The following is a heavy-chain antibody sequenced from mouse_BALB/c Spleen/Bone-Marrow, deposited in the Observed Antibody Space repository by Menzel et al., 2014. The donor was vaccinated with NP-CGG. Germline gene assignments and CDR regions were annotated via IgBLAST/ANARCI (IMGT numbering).Heavy chain of an antibody. V-gene: IGHV1S34*01. CDR1: GYSFTGYY. D-gene: IGHD2-4*01. CDR3: VRGDYGDWYFDV. CDR2: ISCYNGAT. J-gene: IGHJ1*01. Sequence: LVKTGASVKISCKASGYSFTGYYMHWVKQSHGKSLAWIGYISCYNGATSYNQKFKGKATFTVDTSSSSAYMQFNSRTSEDTAVYYSVRGDYGDWYFDVWGAGTTVTVSS.